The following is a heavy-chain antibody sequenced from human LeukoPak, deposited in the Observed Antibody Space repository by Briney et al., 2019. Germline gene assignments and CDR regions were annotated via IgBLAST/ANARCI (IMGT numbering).Heavy chain of an antibody. CDR2: IYYSGST. V-gene: IGHV4-30-4*08. D-gene: IGHD2-15*01. Sequence: SQTLSLTCTVSGGSISSGDYYWSWIRQPPGKGLEWIGYIYYSGSTYYNPSLKSRVTISVDMSKNQFSLKLSSVTAADTAVYYCARAPAATNWFDPWGQGTLVTVSS. CDR1: GGSISSGDYY. J-gene: IGHJ5*02. CDR3: ARAPAATNWFDP.